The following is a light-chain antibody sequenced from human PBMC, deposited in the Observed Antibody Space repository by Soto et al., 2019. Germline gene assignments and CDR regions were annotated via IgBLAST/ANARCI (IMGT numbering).Light chain of an antibody. CDR3: GTWDSSLSVSYV. J-gene: IGLJ1*01. CDR2: DNN. CDR1: SSNIGNDY. Sequence: QSVLTQPPSVSAAPGQKVTISCSGSSSNIGNDYVAWYQQLPGTAAKLLIYDNNKRPSGIPDRFSGSNSGTSATLGITGLQTGDEADYYCGTWDSSLSVSYVFGTGTKVTVL. V-gene: IGLV1-51*01.